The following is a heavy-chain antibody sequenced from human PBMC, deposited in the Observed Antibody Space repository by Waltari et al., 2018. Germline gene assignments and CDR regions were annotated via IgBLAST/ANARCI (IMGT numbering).Heavy chain of an antibody. CDR3: ATDPDCSSTSCYTTRTKDDY. CDR2: INTNTGNP. Sequence: QVQLVQSGSELKKPGASVKVSCKASGYTFTSYAMNWVRQAPGQGLEWMGWINTNTGNPTYAQGFTGRFVLSLDTSVSTAYLQISSRKAEDTAVYYCATDPDCSSTSCYTTRTKDDYWGQGTLVTVSS. J-gene: IGHJ4*02. D-gene: IGHD2-2*02. CDR1: GYTFTSYA. V-gene: IGHV7-4-1*02.